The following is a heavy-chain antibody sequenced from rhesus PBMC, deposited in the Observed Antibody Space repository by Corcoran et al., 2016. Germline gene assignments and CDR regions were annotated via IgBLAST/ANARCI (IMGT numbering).Heavy chain of an antibody. J-gene: IGHJ4*01. CDR1: GFTFSDYY. Sequence: EVQLVESGGGLVQPGGSLRLSCAASGFTFSDYYMYWVRQAPGKGLEWVGFIRSEAYVGTAVYAASVKGRFTISRDDSKSIAYLQMSSLRTEDTAVYCCTTVSSSGWAFDYWGQGVLVTVSS. D-gene: IGHD6-31*01. CDR3: TTVSSSGWAFDY. CDR2: IRSEAYVGTA. V-gene: IGHV3-184*01.